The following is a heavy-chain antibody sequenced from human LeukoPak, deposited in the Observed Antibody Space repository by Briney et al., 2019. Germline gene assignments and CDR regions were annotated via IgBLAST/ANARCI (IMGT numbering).Heavy chain of an antibody. CDR1: GFSFSRYW. V-gene: IGHV3-7*03. D-gene: IGHD3-9*01. CDR3: AGIDAD. CDR2: INLGGSNK. J-gene: IGHJ4*02. Sequence: GGSLRLSCVASGFSFSRYWMHWVRQAPGKGLEWVATINLGGSNKYYVDSVKARFTISRDDARNSLHLRMNSLRVEDTAVYYCAGIDADWGQGTLVTVSS.